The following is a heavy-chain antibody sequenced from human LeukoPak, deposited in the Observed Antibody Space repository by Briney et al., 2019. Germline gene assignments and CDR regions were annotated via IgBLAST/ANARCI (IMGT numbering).Heavy chain of an antibody. V-gene: IGHV4-59*01. D-gene: IGHD4-17*01. J-gene: IGHJ5*02. CDR1: GGSISSYY. CDR3: ARTKNYGDYVNGFDP. Sequence: SETLSLTCTVSGGSISSYYWSWIRQPAGKGLEWIGYIHYSGSTNYNASLKSRVTISVDTSKNQFSLKLSSVTAADTAVYYCARTKNYGDYVNGFDPWGQGTLVTVSS. CDR2: IHYSGST.